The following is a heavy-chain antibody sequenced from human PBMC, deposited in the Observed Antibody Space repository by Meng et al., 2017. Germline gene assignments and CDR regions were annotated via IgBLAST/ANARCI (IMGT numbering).Heavy chain of an antibody. D-gene: IGHD4-11*01. J-gene: IGHJ4*02. CDR1: GGTFSSYA. Sequence: GQRVQAGAEVKKPGSSVKVSCKASGGTFSSYAISWVRQAPGQGLEWMGGIIPIFGTANYAQKFQGRVTITADESTSTAYMELSSLRSEDTAVYYCARDDYSNYLPFDYWGQGTLVTVSS. CDR3: ARDDYSNYLPFDY. CDR2: IIPIFGTA. V-gene: IGHV1-69*01.